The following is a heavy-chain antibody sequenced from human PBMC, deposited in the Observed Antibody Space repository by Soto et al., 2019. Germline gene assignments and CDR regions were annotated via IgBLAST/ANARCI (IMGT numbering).Heavy chain of an antibody. Sequence: EVQLVESGGGLVQPGGSLRLSCEVSGFTFSTFSMNWVRQAPGKGLEWVAHISRNSDTTYYADSVKGRFSISRDNAKNSLYLQMNSLRAEDTAVYYCGRDPASYAYTCDFWGQGTLVTVSS. CDR3: GRDPASYAYTCDF. J-gene: IGHJ4*02. D-gene: IGHD3-16*01. V-gene: IGHV3-48*01. CDR1: GFTFSTFS. CDR2: ISRNSDTT.